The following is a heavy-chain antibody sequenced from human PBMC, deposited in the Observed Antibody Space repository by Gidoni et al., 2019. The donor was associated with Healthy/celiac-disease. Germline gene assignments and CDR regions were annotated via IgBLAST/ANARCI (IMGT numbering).Heavy chain of an antibody. J-gene: IGHJ5*02. CDR2: IWYDGSNR. CDR1: VFTFCSYG. CDR3: ARGDIVVVESRARGFDP. V-gene: IGHV3-33*01. D-gene: IGHD2-15*01. Sequence: QVPLVESGGCVFQPRTSLRLSCAASVFTFCSYGMHWFRQAPGKGLEWVEFIWYDGSNRYYADYVKGRFTISRDNSKNTLYMQMNSLRAEDTAVYYCARGDIVVVESRARGFDPWGQGTLVTVSS.